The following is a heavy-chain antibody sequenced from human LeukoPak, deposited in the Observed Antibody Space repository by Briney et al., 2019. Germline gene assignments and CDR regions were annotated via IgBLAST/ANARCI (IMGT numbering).Heavy chain of an antibody. V-gene: IGHV3-23*01. D-gene: IGHD4-17*01. J-gene: IGHJ5*02. CDR1: GFTFSSYA. Sequence: PGASLRLSCAASGFTFSSYAMSWVRQAPGKGLEWVSAISGSGGSTHYADSVKGRFTISGDNSKNTLYLQMNSLRAEDTAVYYCAKGDYGVFSGWFDPWGQGTLVTVSS. CDR3: AKGDYGVFSGWFDP. CDR2: ISGSGGST.